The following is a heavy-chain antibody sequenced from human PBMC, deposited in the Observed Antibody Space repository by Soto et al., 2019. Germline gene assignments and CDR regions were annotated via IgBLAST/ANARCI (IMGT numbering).Heavy chain of an antibody. D-gene: IGHD6-6*01. J-gene: IGHJ4*02. CDR3: ARDIAARGYFDY. V-gene: IGHV3-30-3*01. CDR2: ISYDGSNK. CDR1: GFTFSSYA. Sequence: GGSLRLSCAASGFTFSSYAMHWVRQAPGKGLEWVAVISYDGSNKYYADSVKGRFTISRDNSKTTLYLQMNSLRAGDTAVYYCARDIAARGYFDYWGQGTLVTVSS.